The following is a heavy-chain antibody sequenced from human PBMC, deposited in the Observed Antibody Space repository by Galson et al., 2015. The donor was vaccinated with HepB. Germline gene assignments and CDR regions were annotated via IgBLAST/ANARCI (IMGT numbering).Heavy chain of an antibody. D-gene: IGHD3-10*01. V-gene: IGHV4-34*01. CDR3: ARGTPPQGSDY. CDR1: GGSFSGDY. J-gene: IGHJ4*02. CDR2: INQSGST. Sequence: SETLSLTCVVYGGSFSGDYRSWIRQPPGKGLEWIGEINQSGSTNCNPSLESRVTISVDTSKNQFSLKLSSVTAADTAVYYCARGTPPQGSDYWGQGTLVTASS.